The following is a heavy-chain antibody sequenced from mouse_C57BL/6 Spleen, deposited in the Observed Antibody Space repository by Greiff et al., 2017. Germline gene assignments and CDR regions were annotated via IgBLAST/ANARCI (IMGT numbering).Heavy chain of an antibody. CDR2: IWGVGST. D-gene: IGHD2-5*01. CDR3: ASTYYSNYGAWFAY. J-gene: IGHJ3*01. Sequence: QVQLKESGPGLVAPSQSLSITCTVSGFSLTSYGVDWVRQSPGKGLEWLGVIWGVGSTNYNSALKSRLSISKDNSKSQVFLKMNSLQTDDTAMYYCASTYYSNYGAWFAYWGQGTLVTVSA. V-gene: IGHV2-6*01. CDR1: GFSLTSYG.